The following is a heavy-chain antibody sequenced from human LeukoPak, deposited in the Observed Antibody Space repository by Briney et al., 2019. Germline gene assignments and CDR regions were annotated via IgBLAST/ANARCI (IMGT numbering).Heavy chain of an antibody. CDR1: GYTFSTYW. CDR2: IYPGDSDT. V-gene: IGHV5-51*01. D-gene: IGHD6-13*01. Sequence: GESLKISCKGSGYTFSTYWIAWVRQMPGKGLEWMGIIYPGDSDTRYSPSFQGQVTISVDKSINSAYLQRSSLEASDTAMYYCARHRVVSSSFDYWGQGTLVTVSS. CDR3: ARHRVVSSSFDY. J-gene: IGHJ4*02.